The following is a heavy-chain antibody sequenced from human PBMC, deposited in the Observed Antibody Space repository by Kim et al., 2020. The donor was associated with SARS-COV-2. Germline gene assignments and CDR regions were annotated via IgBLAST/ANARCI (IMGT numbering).Heavy chain of an antibody. D-gene: IGHD3-22*01. CDR1: GFTFSSYG. CDR3: ARDGASSGYEENWFDP. V-gene: IGHV3-33*01. J-gene: IGHJ5*02. Sequence: GGSLRLSCAASGFTFSSYGMHWVRQAPGKGLEWVAVIWYDGSNKYYADSVKGRFTISRDNSKNTLYLQMNSLRAEDTAVYYCARDGASSGYEENWFDPWGQGTLVTVSS. CDR2: IWYDGSNK.